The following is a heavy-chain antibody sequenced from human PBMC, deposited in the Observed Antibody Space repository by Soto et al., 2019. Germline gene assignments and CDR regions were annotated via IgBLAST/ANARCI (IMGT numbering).Heavy chain of an antibody. CDR1: GYTFTSYD. J-gene: IGHJ4*02. Sequence: QVQLVQSGAEVRTPGASVKVSCKASGYTFTSYDINLVRQATGQGPEWMGWMNPDSGNTGYVQKFQGRVTMTRNTAISTAYMELSRLRSEDTAVYYCARSVGGSNVNFDYWGQGTLVTVSS. V-gene: IGHV1-8*01. CDR3: ARSVGGSNVNFDY. CDR2: MNPDSGNT. D-gene: IGHD3-10*01.